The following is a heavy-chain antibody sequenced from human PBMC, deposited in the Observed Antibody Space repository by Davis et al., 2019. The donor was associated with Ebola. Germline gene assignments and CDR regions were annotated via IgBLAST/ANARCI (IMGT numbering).Heavy chain of an antibody. V-gene: IGHV6-1*01. CDR3: ARGWLRSGVDY. Sequence: HSQTLSLTCAISGDSVSINSAGWNWIRQSPSRGLEWLGRTYFNSKYYSDYAVSVKGRITINPYTSKNQFSLHLNSVTPEDTAVYYCARGWLRSGVDYWGQGTLATVSS. CDR1: GDSVSINSAG. J-gene: IGHJ4*02. CDR2: TYFNSKYYS. D-gene: IGHD5-12*01.